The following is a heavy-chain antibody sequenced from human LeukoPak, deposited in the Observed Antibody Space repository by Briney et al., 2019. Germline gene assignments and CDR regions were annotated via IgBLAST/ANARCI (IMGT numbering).Heavy chain of an antibody. CDR1: GLTFSNSG. V-gene: IGHV3-23*01. CDR3: ARSLWFGDSNLDY. CDR2: INAGET. Sequence: GGSLRLSCAASGLTFSNSGMSWVRQAPGKGLEWVSAINAGETHYADSVKGRFTISRDNSKNTVSLQMSSLRAEDTAMYYCARSLWFGDSNLDYWGQGTLVTVSS. D-gene: IGHD3-10*01. J-gene: IGHJ4*02.